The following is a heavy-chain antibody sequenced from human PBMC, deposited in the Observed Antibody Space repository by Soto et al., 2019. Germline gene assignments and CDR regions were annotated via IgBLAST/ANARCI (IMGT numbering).Heavy chain of an antibody. V-gene: IGHV3-30-3*01. CDR3: ASSMIVLFGAFDI. J-gene: IGHJ3*02. D-gene: IGHD3-22*01. Sequence: WGSLRLSCAASGFTFSSYAMHWFCQAPGKGLEWVAVISYDGSNKYYADSVKGRFTISRDNSKNTLYLQMNSLRAEDTAVYYCASSMIVLFGAFDIWGQGTMVTVSS. CDR2: ISYDGSNK. CDR1: GFTFSSYA.